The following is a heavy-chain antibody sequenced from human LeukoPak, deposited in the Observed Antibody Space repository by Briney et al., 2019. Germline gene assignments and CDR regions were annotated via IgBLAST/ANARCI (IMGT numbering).Heavy chain of an antibody. D-gene: IGHD2-15*01. Sequence: SVKVSCKASGGTFSSYAISWVRQAPGQGLEWMGGIIPIFGTANYAQKFQGRVTITTDESTSTAYMELSSLRSEDTAVYYCARDATADCSGGSCYSEYYYMDFWGKGTTVTVSS. CDR1: GGTFSSYA. CDR3: ARDATADCSGGSCYSEYYYMDF. CDR2: IIPIFGTA. V-gene: IGHV1-69*05. J-gene: IGHJ6*03.